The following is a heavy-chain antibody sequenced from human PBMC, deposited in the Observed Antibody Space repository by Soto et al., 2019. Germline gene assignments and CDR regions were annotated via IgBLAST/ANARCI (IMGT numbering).Heavy chain of an antibody. J-gene: IGHJ6*03. CDR3: ARKDSGYADYMDV. V-gene: IGHV4-31*03. CDR2: IYYSGGT. Sequence: QVQLQESGPGLVKPSQTLSLTCTVSGGSISRGGYYWSWIRQHPGKGLEWIGYIYYSGGTYYNPSLKSRVTISLDTTEHQFSLRLISVTAADTAVYYCARKDSGYADYMDVWGKGTAVTVSS. D-gene: IGHD5-12*01. CDR1: GGSISRGGYY.